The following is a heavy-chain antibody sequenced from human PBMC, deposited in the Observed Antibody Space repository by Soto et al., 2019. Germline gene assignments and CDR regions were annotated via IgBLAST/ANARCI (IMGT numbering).Heavy chain of an antibody. Sequence: PGGSLRLSCEVSGFTFSAYGMHWVRQAPGKGLEWVAAISHDGTNKNYGDSVKGRFTISRDNSKKTLYLQMNSLRPEDTALYYCAKDEYYYDSSGYYKGYDYWGQGTLVTVSS. CDR2: ISHDGTNK. J-gene: IGHJ4*02. V-gene: IGHV3-30*18. CDR1: GFTFSAYG. CDR3: AKDEYYYDSSGYYKGYDY. D-gene: IGHD3-22*01.